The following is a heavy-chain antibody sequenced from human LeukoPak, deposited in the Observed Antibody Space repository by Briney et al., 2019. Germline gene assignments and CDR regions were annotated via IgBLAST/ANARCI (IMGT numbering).Heavy chain of an antibody. J-gene: IGHJ4*02. D-gene: IGHD4-17*01. CDR3: ARGYGDYAY. CDR2: INPSGGST. V-gene: IGHV1-46*01. CDR1: RYTFTSYY. Sequence: ASVNVSCKASRYTFTSYYTHWVRQAPGQGLEWMGIINPSGGSTTYAQKFQGRVTMTRDTSTSTVYMELSSLRSEDTAVYYCARGYGDYAYWGQGTLVTVSS.